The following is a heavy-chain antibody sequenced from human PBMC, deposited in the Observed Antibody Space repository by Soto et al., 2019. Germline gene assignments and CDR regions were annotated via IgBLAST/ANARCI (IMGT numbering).Heavy chain of an antibody. V-gene: IGHV4-39*01. D-gene: IGHD4-17*01. Sequence: PSETLSLTCTVSGGSISGSSYYWGWILQPPGKGLECIGSVHYSGSTDYNPSLKSRVTISVDTSKNQFSLKLTSVTAADTAVYFCASFSGATYGDYGGGINYWGQGTLVTVSS. J-gene: IGHJ4*02. CDR2: VHYSGST. CDR3: ASFSGATYGDYGGGINY. CDR1: GGSISGSSYY.